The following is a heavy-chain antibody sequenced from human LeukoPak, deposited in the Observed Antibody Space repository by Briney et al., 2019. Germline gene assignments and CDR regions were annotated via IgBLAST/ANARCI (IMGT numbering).Heavy chain of an antibody. J-gene: IGHJ4*02. Sequence: GGSLRLSCAASGFTFSSYSMNWVRQAPGKGLEWGSSISSSSSYIYYADSVKGRFTISRDNAKNSLYLQMNSLRAEDTAVYYCARRGYSSSWYVDYWGQGTLVTVSS. CDR2: ISSSSSYI. CDR3: ARRGYSSSWYVDY. CDR1: GFTFSSYS. V-gene: IGHV3-21*01. D-gene: IGHD6-13*01.